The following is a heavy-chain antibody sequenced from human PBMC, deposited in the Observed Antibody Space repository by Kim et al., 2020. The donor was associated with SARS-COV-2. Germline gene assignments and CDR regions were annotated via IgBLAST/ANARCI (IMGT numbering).Heavy chain of an antibody. CDR3: ARDQAALGL. CDR1: GGPISSYY. D-gene: IGHD6-25*01. Sequence: SETLSLTCTVSGGPISSYYWSWIRQPPGKGLEWIGYIYYSGSTNYNPSLKSRVTISVDTSKNQFSLNLSSVTAADTAVYYCARDQAALGLWRQGTTVTAS. J-gene: IGHJ6*02. V-gene: IGHV4-59*01. CDR2: IYYSGST.